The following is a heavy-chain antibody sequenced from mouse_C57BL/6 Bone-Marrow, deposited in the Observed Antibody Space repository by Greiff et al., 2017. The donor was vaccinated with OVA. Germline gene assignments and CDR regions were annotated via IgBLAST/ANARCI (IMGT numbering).Heavy chain of an antibody. CDR2: IYPRSGNT. J-gene: IGHJ2*01. D-gene: IGHD3-2*02. CDR3: ARSRELRLQDY. Sequence: QVQLQQSGAELARPGASVKLSCKASGYTFTSYGISWVKQRTGQGLEWIGEIYPRSGNTYYNEKFKGKATLTADKSSSTAYMELRSLISEDSAVYLCARSRELRLQDYWGKGTTLTVSS. V-gene: IGHV1-81*01. CDR1: GYTFTSYG.